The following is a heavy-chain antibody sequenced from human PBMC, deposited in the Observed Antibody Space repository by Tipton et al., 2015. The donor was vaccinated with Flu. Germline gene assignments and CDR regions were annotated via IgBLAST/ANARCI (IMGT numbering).Heavy chain of an antibody. CDR2: IYSDDTT. Sequence: SLRLSFAVSGLTITDNYMNWVRQAPGKGLEWVSVIYSDDTTYYADSVKGRFTISGHSSRNVLYLQMNSLRPEDTAVYYCARDGFGEGSLYYGMDVWGQGTTVIVSS. J-gene: IGHJ6*02. D-gene: IGHD3-10*01. CDR3: ARDGFGEGSLYYGMDV. CDR1: GLTITDNY. V-gene: IGHV3-53*04.